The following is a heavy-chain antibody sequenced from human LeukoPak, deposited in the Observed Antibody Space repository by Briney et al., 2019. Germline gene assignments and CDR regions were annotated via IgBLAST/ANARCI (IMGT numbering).Heavy chain of an antibody. V-gene: IGHV4-30-4*01. D-gene: IGHD2-15*01. J-gene: IGHJ4*02. Sequence: SQTLSLTCTVSGGSISSGDYIWTWIRQPPGKGLEWIGRIHYGGTPSYNPSLQSRVTISADTSKNPFSLSLYSVTAADTAVYYCTRGLPSDKIDYWGQGTLVTVSS. CDR2: IHYGGTP. CDR1: GGSISSGDYI. CDR3: TRGLPSDKIDY.